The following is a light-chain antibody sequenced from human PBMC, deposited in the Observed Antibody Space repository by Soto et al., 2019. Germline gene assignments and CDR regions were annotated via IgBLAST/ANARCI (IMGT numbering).Light chain of an antibody. CDR2: GNS. J-gene: IGLJ2*01. Sequence: QSVLTQPPSVSGAPGQRVTSSCTGSSSNIGAGYDVHWYQQLPGTAPKLLIYGNSNRPSGVPDRFSGSKSGTSASLAITGLQAEDEADYYCQSYDSSLSHVVFGGGTKLTVL. V-gene: IGLV1-40*01. CDR1: SSNIGAGYD. CDR3: QSYDSSLSHVV.